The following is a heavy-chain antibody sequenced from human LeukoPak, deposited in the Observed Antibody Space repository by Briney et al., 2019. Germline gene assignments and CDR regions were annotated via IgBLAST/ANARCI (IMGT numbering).Heavy chain of an antibody. V-gene: IGHV1-2*02. CDR1: GYTLTDYY. Sequence: SVKVSCKASGYTLTDYYMHWVRQAPGQGLEWMGWINPNSGNTNYAQKFQGRVTMTGDTAISTTYMELSRLSSDDTAVYYCARNGWGTYDFWGQGTLVTVSS. J-gene: IGHJ4*02. CDR3: ARNGWGTYDF. CDR2: INPNSGNT. D-gene: IGHD3-16*01.